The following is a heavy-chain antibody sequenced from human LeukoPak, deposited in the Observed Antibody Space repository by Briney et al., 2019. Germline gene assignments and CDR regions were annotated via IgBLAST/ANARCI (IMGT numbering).Heavy chain of an antibody. V-gene: IGHV3-53*01. J-gene: IGHJ5*02. CDR1: GLTVSDNY. CDR3: ARDAPQVPAAGVLAS. D-gene: IGHD6-13*01. CDR2: MYSGGDT. Sequence: AGGSLRLSCAASGLTVSDNYMSWVRQAPGKGLEWVSVMYSGGDTYYANSVKGRFTFSRDISKNTLYLQMNGLRTEDTAMYYCARDAPQVPAAGVLASWGQGTLVTVSS.